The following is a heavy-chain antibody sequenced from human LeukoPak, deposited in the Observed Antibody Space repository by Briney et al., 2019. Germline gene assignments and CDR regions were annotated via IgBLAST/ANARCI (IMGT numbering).Heavy chain of an antibody. D-gene: IGHD5-24*01. CDR2: IYFSGTT. J-gene: IGHJ2*01. V-gene: IGHV4-59*01. CDR3: ARVADGYYVNWYFDL. Sequence: SETLSLTCTVSDGSISDYYWSWIRQPPAKGLEWIGYIYFSGTTNYNPSLKSRVTISLDTSKDQFSLRLRSVTAADTAVYYCARVADGYYVNWYFDLWGRGTLVTVSS. CDR1: DGSISDYY.